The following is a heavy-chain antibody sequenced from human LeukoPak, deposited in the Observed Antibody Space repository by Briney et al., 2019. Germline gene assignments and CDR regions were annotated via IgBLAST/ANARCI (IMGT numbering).Heavy chain of an antibody. D-gene: IGHD3-3*01. CDR1: GGSFSGYY. CDR3: ARGGYDFWSGYYAFDI. J-gene: IGHJ3*02. V-gene: IGHV4-34*01. Sequence: SETLSLTCAVYGGSFSGYYWSWIRQPPGKGLEWIGEINHSGSTNCNPSLKSRVTISVDTSKNQFSLKLSSVTAADTAVYYCARGGYDFWSGYYAFDIWGQGTMVTVPS. CDR2: INHSGST.